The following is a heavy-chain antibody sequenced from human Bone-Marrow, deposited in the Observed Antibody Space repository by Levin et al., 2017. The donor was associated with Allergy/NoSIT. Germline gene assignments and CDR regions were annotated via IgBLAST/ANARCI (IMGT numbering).Heavy chain of an antibody. Sequence: LSLTCAASGLSFSSSVMSWVRQAPGKGLEWVSSMSGTNGRSFYANSVKGRFTISRDNSKNTVYLQINSLRDEDTAVYYCASYRDGDDIHIAYWGQGTLVTVSS. CDR2: MSGTNGRS. V-gene: IGHV3-23*01. CDR3: ASYRDGDDIHIAY. CDR1: GLSFSSSV. J-gene: IGHJ4*02. D-gene: IGHD3-9*01.